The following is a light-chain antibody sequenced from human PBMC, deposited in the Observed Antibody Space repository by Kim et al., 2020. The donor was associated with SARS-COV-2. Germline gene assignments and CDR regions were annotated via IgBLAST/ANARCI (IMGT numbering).Light chain of an antibody. J-gene: IGLJ2*01. CDR1: SSDVGGDDY. CDR2: EVT. V-gene: IGLV2-8*01. CDR3: SSYAGGNNVV. Sequence: GQAVTISCTGTSSDVGGDDYVSWYQQHPGKVPKLMIYEVTKRPSGVPDRFSGSKSGNTASLTVSGLQAEDEADYYCSSYAGGNNVVFGGGTKLTVL.